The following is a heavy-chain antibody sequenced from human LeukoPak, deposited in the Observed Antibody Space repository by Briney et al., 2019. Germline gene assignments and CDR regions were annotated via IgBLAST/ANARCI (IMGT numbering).Heavy chain of an antibody. V-gene: IGHV5-51*01. CDR1: GYSFTSYW. D-gene: IGHD2-2*01. CDR3: ARGPGKSQLLLGWFDP. Sequence: GESLKISCKGSGYSFTSYWIGWVRQMPGKGLEWMGIIYPGDSDTRYSPSFQGQVTISADKSISTAYLQWSSLKASDTAMYYCARGPGKSQLLLGWFDPWGPGTLVTVSS. J-gene: IGHJ5*02. CDR2: IYPGDSDT.